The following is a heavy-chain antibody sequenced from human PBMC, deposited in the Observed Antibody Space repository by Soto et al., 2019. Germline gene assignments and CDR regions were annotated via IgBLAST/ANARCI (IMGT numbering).Heavy chain of an antibody. Sequence: QVQLVQSGAEVKKPGSSVKVSCKASGGTFSSYAISWVRQAPGRGLEWMGGIIPIFGTASYAQKFQGRVTITADESTSTAYMELSSLRSADTAVYYCAESSGWYSYYFDYWGQGTLVTVSS. CDR1: GGTFSSYA. V-gene: IGHV1-69*12. CDR2: IIPIFGTA. CDR3: AESSGWYSYYFDY. J-gene: IGHJ4*02. D-gene: IGHD6-19*01.